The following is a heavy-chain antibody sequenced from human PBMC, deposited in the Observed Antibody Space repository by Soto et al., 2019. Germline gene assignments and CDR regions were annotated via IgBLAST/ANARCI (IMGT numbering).Heavy chain of an antibody. CDR3: ARHRGRGSSRYWFDP. CDR1: GGSISSSSYY. CDR2: IYYSGST. V-gene: IGHV4-39*01. D-gene: IGHD3-10*01. Sequence: QLQLQESGPGLVKPSETLSLTCTVSGGSISSSSYYWGWIRQPPGKGLEWIGSIYYSGSTYYNPSLKSPVTISVDTSKNQFSLKRSSVTAANTAVYYCARHRGRGSSRYWFDPWCQGTLVTVSS. J-gene: IGHJ5*02.